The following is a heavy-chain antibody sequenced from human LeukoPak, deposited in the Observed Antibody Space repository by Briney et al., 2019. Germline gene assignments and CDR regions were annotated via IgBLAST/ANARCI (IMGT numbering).Heavy chain of an antibody. CDR1: GYSFISYW. Sequence: GESLKISCEGSGYSFISYWIGWVRQIPGKGMEWMGIIYPGDSDTRYSPSFQGQVTISVGKSISTAYLQWSSLKASDTAMYYCARDDGDYGDYVWVRAFDIWGQGTMVTVSS. V-gene: IGHV5-51*01. J-gene: IGHJ3*02. D-gene: IGHD4-17*01. CDR3: ARDDGDYGDYVWVRAFDI. CDR2: IYPGDSDT.